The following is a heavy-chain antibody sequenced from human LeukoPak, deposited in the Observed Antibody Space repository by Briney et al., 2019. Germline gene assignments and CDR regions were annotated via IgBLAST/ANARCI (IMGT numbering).Heavy chain of an antibody. V-gene: IGHV3-48*03. Sequence: GGSLRLSCAASGFTFSSYEMNWVRQAPGKGLEWVSYISSSGSTIYYADSVKGRFTISRDNAKNSLYLQMNSLRAEDTAVYYCARAPSYGDYNWFDPWGQGTLVTVSS. CDR3: ARAPSYGDYNWFDP. CDR2: ISSSGSTI. CDR1: GFTFSSYE. D-gene: IGHD4-17*01. J-gene: IGHJ5*02.